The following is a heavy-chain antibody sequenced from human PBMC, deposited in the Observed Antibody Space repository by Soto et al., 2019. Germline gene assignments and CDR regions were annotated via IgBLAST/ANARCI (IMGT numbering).Heavy chain of an antibody. CDR2: IYWDDDK. D-gene: IGHD1-26*01. J-gene: IGHJ4*02. V-gene: IGHV2-5*02. CDR3: AYRALYSGSYWDGGYFDY. Sequence: QITLRESGPTRVRPTQTLSLTCTFSGFSLHTSRVGVGWIRQPPGKALEWLALIYWDDDKRYSPSLKSRLSITKDTSANQVVLTMTDMDPVDTATYYCAYRALYSGSYWDGGYFDYWGQGTLITVSS. CDR1: GFSLHTSRVG.